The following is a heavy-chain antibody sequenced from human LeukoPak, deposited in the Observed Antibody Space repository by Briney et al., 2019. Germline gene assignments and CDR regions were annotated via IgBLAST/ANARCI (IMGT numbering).Heavy chain of an antibody. V-gene: IGHV1-46*01. CDR1: GYTFTSYY. CDR3: ARETPPVRGVTGPYYGMDV. CDR2: INPSGGST. J-gene: IGHJ6*02. D-gene: IGHD3-10*02. Sequence: GASEKVSCKASGYTFTSYYMHWVRQAPGQGLEWMGIINPSGGSTSYAQKFQGRVTMTRDTSTSTVYMELSSLRSGDTAVYYCARETPPVRGVTGPYYGMDVWGQGTTVTVSS.